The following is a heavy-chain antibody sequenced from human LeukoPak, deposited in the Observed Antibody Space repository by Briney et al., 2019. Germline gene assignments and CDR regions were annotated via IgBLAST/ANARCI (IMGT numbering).Heavy chain of an antibody. J-gene: IGHJ3*02. Sequence: GSLRLSCSASGFTFWRYWVIWVRQAPGKGLEWVANIKRGGSEKYYVDSVKGRFTISRDNAKNSLFLQMNGLRVEDTAVYYCARDASYYDSSGYYDAFDIWGQGTMVTVSS. V-gene: IGHV3-7*01. CDR3: ARDASYYDSSGYYDAFDI. CDR1: GFTFWRYW. D-gene: IGHD3-22*01. CDR2: IKRGGSEK.